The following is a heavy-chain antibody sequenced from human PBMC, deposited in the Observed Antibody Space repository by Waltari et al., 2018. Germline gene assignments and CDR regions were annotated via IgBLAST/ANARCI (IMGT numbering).Heavy chain of an antibody. Sequence: QLQLQESGPGLVKPSETLSLTCTVSGGSISSSSYYWGWIRQPPGKGLEWIGSIYYSGSTYYNPPLKSRVTISVDTSKNQFSLKLSSVTAADTAVYYCARQDSLGIAAADAFDIWGQGTMVTVSS. CDR2: IYYSGST. D-gene: IGHD6-13*01. J-gene: IGHJ3*02. CDR3: ARQDSLGIAAADAFDI. V-gene: IGHV4-39*01. CDR1: GGSISSSSYY.